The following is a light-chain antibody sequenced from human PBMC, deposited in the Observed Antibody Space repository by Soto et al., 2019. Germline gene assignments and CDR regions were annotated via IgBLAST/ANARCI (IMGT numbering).Light chain of an antibody. Sequence: QSVRTQPRSVSGSPGQSVTISCTGTSSDVGGYNYVSWYQQHPGKAPKLMIYDVNKRPSGVPDRFSGSKSGNTASLTISGLQAEDEADYYCCSYACSYTFHVSGTGTKVTVL. CDR1: SSDVGGYNY. CDR2: DVN. V-gene: IGLV2-11*01. CDR3: CSYACSYTFHV. J-gene: IGLJ1*01.